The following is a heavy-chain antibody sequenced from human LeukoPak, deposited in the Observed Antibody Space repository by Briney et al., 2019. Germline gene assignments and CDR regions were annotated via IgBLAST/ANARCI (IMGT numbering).Heavy chain of an antibody. CDR3: AKGPVGMVPPMGDV. CDR1: GFTFSSYW. V-gene: IGHV3-74*01. Sequence: GGSLRLSCAASGFTFSSYWMHWVRQAPGKGLVWVSRINTDGSSTSYADSVKGRFTISRDNAKNTLYLQMNSLRAEDTAVYYCAKGPVGMVPPMGDVWGKGTTVTVSS. D-gene: IGHD3-10*01. J-gene: IGHJ6*04. CDR2: INTDGSST.